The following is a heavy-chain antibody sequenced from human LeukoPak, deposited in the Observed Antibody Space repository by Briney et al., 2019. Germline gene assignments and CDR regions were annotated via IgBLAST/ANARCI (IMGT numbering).Heavy chain of an antibody. J-gene: IGHJ3*02. CDR2: IYPGDSDT. CDR1: GYSFTSYW. D-gene: IGHD3-10*01. CDR3: ARSGLLGTVAFDI. Sequence: GESLRISCKGSGYSFTSYWIGWVRQMPGKGLEWMGIIYPGDSDTRYSPSFQGQVTISADKSISTAYLQWSSLKASDTAMNYCARSGLLGTVAFDIWGQGTMVTVSS. V-gene: IGHV5-51*01.